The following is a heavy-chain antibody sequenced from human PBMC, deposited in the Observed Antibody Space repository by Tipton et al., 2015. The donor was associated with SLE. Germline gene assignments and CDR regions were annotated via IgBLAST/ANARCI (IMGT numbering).Heavy chain of an antibody. J-gene: IGHJ4*02. V-gene: IGHV4-61*09. CDR3: AYGSGSNFDY. Sequence: TLSLTCTVSGGSISSGSYYWSWIRQPAGKGLEWIGYIYTSGSTNYNPSLKSRVTISVDTSKNQFSLKLSSVTAADTAVYYCAYGSGSNFDYWGQGTLVTVSS. CDR1: GGSISSGSYY. D-gene: IGHD3-10*01. CDR2: IYTSGST.